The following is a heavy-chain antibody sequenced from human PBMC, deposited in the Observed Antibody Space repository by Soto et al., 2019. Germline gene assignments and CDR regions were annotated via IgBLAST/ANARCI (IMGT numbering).Heavy chain of an antibody. J-gene: IGHJ6*02. Sequence: RASVKVSCKASGYTFTGYYMHWVRQAPGQGLEWMGWINPNSGGTNYAQKFQGWVTMTRDTSISTAYMELSRLRSDDTAVYYCARGSTIFGVVPSHYGMDVWGQGTTVTVSS. CDR2: INPNSGGT. CDR3: ARGSTIFGVVPSHYGMDV. D-gene: IGHD3-3*01. V-gene: IGHV1-2*04. CDR1: GYTFTGYY.